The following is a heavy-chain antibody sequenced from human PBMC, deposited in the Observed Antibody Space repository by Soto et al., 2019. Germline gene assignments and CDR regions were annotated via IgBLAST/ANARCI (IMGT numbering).Heavy chain of an antibody. D-gene: IGHD3-16*01. V-gene: IGHV1-69*13. CDR3: ARPDQAKYNGDYVDYAGGYYYYYYGMDV. CDR1: GGTFSSYA. J-gene: IGHJ6*02. CDR2: IIPIFGTA. Sequence: SVKVSCKASGGTFSSYAISWVRQAPGQGLEWMGGIIPIFGTANYAQKFQGRVTITADESTSTAYMELSSLRSEDTAVYYCARPDQAKYNGDYVDYAGGYYYYYYGMDVWGQGTTVTVSS.